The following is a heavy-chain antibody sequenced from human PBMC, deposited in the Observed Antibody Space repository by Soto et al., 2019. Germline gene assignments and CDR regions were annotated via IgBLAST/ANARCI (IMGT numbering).Heavy chain of an antibody. Sequence: QLQLQESGSGLVKPSQTLSLTCAVSGGSISSGGYSWSWIRQPPGKGLEWIGHIYHSVSTCYNPSRKSRVTISVDRSKNQFSLKLSSVTAADTAVYYCARDGGYYDIGAFDIWGQGTMVTVSS. D-gene: IGHD3-22*01. J-gene: IGHJ3*02. CDR1: GGSISSGGYS. CDR2: IYHSVST. CDR3: ARDGGYYDIGAFDI. V-gene: IGHV4-30-2*01.